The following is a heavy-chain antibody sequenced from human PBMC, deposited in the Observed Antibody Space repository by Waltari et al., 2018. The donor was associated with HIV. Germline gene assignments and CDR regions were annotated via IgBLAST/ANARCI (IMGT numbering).Heavy chain of an antibody. CDR2: INHTGST. CDR1: RGSFSAYY. V-gene: IGHV4-34*01. J-gene: IGHJ6*02. D-gene: IGHD3-3*01. CDR3: AGAGGYDFWSAYRDYGMDV. Sequence: QVQLQQWRAGLLKPSATLSLTCAVYRGSFSAYYWSWIRQPPGKGLEWLGEINHTGSTNYNPSLKSRVTISVDTSTNQFSRKLSSVTAANTAVYYWAGAGGYDFWSAYRDYGMDVWGQETTVTGSS.